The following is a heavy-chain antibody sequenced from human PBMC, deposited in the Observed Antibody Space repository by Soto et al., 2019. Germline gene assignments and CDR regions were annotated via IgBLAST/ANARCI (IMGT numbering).Heavy chain of an antibody. J-gene: IGHJ4*02. CDR3: ARYLPDYGKEFDY. V-gene: IGHV4-31*03. D-gene: IGHD3-10*01. CDR2: IYYSGST. CDR1: GGSISSGGYY. Sequence: QVQLQESGPGLVKPSQTLSLTCTVSGGSISSGGYYWSWIRQPPGKGLEWIGYIYYSGSTYYNPYLKSRVTISGDTSKNQFSLKLSSVTAADTAVYYCARYLPDYGKEFDYWGQGTLVTVSS.